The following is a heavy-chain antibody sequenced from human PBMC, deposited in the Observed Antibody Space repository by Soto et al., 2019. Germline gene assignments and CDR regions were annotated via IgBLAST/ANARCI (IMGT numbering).Heavy chain of an antibody. CDR1: GYTFTSYD. D-gene: IGHD3-3*01. J-gene: IGHJ4*02. Sequence: ASVKVSCKASGYTFTSYDINWVRQATGQGLEWMGWMNPNSGNTGYAQKFQGRVTMTRNTSISTAYMELSSLRSEDTAVYYCARGPTNYDFWSGYFTDYWGQGTLVTVSS. CDR3: ARGPTNYDFWSGYFTDY. CDR2: MNPNSGNT. V-gene: IGHV1-8*01.